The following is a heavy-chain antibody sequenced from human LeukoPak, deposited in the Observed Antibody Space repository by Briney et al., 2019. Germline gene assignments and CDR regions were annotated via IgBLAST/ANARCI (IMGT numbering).Heavy chain of an antibody. V-gene: IGHV3-23*01. CDR2: ISGSGGST. CDR1: GFTFSSYA. Sequence: GGSLRLSCAASGFTFSSYAMSWVRQAPGKGLGWVSAISGSGGSTYYADSVKGRFTISRDNPKNTLYLQMNSLRAEDTAVYYCAKNFYSSGSHFDYWGQGTLVTVSS. CDR3: AKNFYSSGSHFDY. J-gene: IGHJ4*02. D-gene: IGHD6-19*01.